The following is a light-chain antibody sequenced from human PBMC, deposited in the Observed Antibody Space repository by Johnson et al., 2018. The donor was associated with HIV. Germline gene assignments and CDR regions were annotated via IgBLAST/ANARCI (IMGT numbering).Light chain of an antibody. Sequence: QSVLTQPPSVSAAPGQKVTISCSGSSSNIGNNYVSWYQQLPGTAPKLLIYDTYKRPSGIPDRLSGSKSGTSATLGITGLQTGDEADYYCGTWDSRLSAYVFGTGTKVTVL. V-gene: IGLV1-51*01. J-gene: IGLJ1*01. CDR3: GTWDSRLSAYV. CDR1: SSNIGNNY. CDR2: DTY.